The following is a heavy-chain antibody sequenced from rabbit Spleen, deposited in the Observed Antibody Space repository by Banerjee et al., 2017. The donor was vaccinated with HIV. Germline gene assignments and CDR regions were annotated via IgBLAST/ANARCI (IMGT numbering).Heavy chain of an antibody. V-gene: IGHV1S40*01. CDR1: GFSFTSSHY. Sequence: QSLEESGGGLVQPEGSLTLTCKVSGFSFTSSHYMCWVRQAPGKGLEWIACIFAGSSGSTYSATWAKGRFTISKTSSTTVTLQMTSLTAADTATYFCARDLHADGDSSDGSPFNLWGPGTLVTVS. D-gene: IGHD4-1*01. CDR2: IFAGSSGST. CDR3: ARDLHADGDSSDGSPFNL. J-gene: IGHJ4*01.